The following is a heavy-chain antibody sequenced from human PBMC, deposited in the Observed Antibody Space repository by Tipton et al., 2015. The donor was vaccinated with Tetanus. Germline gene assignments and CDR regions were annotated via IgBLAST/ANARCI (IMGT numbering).Heavy chain of an antibody. J-gene: IGHJ4*02. D-gene: IGHD2/OR15-2a*01. CDR2: IDYNGST. CDR3: ARLRVYCSTACYSREDY. V-gene: IGHV4-59*12. CDR1: GGSISRYY. Sequence: TLSLTCTISGGSISRYYWAWIRQTPGKGLEWIGYIDYNGSTKYNPSLRSRVTLSLDTSKNQISMRLTSVTAEDTAVYYCARLRVYCSTACYSREDYWGQGTLVTVSS.